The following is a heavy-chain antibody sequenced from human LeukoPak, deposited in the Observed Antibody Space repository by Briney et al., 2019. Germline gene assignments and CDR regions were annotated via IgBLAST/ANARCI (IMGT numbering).Heavy chain of an antibody. CDR2: IYYSGST. D-gene: IGHD6-13*01. V-gene: IGHV4-39*01. CDR3: ARTGRIAAAGTFDY. Sequence: SETLSLTCTVSGGSISSYYWGWIRQPPGKGLEWIGSIYYSGSTYYNPSLKSRVTISVDTSKNQFSLKLSSVTAADTAVYYCARTGRIAAAGTFDYRGQGTLVTVSS. CDR1: GGSISSYY. J-gene: IGHJ4*02.